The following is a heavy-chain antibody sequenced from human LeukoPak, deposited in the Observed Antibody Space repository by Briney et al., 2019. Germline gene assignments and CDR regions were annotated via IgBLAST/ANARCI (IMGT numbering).Heavy chain of an antibody. V-gene: IGHV4-30-2*01. CDR1: GGSISSGGYS. Sequence: PSETLSLTCAVSGGSISSGGYSWSWIRQPPGKGLEWIGYIYHSGSTYYNPSLKSRVTISVDRSKNQFSLKLSSVTAADTAVYYCARARSSWCFDYWGQGTLVTVSS. J-gene: IGHJ4*02. CDR2: IYHSGST. CDR3: ARARSSWCFDY. D-gene: IGHD6-13*01.